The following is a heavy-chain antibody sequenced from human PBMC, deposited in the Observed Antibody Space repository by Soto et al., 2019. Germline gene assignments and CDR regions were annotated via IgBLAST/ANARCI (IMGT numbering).Heavy chain of an antibody. J-gene: IGHJ5*02. V-gene: IGHV3-74*01. CDR1: GFTLSSYW. Sequence: GGSLRLSCAASGFTLSSYWMHWVRQSPGKGLGWVSHINNDGSSTTYADSVKGRFTISRDNAKNTLYLQMNSLKVEDTAVYYCARDFSPWGQGTLVTVSS. CDR2: INNDGSST. CDR3: ARDFSP. D-gene: IGHD3-3*01.